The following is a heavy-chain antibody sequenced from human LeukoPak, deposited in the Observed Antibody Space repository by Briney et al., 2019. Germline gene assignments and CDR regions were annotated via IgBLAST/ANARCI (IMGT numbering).Heavy chain of an antibody. D-gene: IGHD4-17*01. J-gene: IGHJ4*02. Sequence: PSETLSLTCTVSGGSINNYYWTWIRQPPGKGLECIGDVYYTGSTYYNPSPRSRVTISVDSSKNQFSLKLSSVTAADTAVYYCARDSSTVTTRHFDYWGQGTLVTVSS. CDR3: ARDSSTVTTRHFDY. V-gene: IGHV4-59*01. CDR2: VYYTGST. CDR1: GGSINNYY.